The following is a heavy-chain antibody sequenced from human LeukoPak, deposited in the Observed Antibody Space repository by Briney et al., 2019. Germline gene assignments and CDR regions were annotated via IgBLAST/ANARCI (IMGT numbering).Heavy chain of an antibody. D-gene: IGHD1-1*01. J-gene: IGHJ4*02. CDR2: IYYSGST. CDR1: GGSISSYY. CDR3: ARYPERFDY. V-gene: IGHV4-59*01. Sequence: SETLSLTCAVSGGSISSYYWRWIRQPPGKGLEWIGYIYYSGSTNYNPSLKSRVTISVDTSKNQFSLKLSSLTAACTAVYYCARYPERFDYWGQGTLVTVSS.